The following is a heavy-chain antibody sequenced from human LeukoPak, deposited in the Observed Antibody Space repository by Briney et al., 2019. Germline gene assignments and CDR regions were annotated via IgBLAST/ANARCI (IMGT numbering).Heavy chain of an antibody. CDR2: IKSKTDGGTT. V-gene: IGHV3-15*07. D-gene: IGHD3-3*01. CDR3: TTGTLRFLEWLLEIYLDY. Sequence: PGGSLRLSCATSGFSFSDAWMNWVRQAPGKGLEWVGRIKSKTDGGTTDYAAPVKGRFTISRDDSKNTLYLQMNSLKTEDTAVYYCTTGTLRFLEWLLEIYLDYWGQGTLVTVSS. J-gene: IGHJ4*02. CDR1: GFSFSDAW.